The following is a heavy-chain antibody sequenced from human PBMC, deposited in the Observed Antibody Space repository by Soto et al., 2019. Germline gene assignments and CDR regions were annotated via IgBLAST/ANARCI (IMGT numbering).Heavy chain of an antibody. D-gene: IGHD2-15*01. CDR3: ARDCSGGSCYHWFDP. CDR2: IYYGGST. Sequence: SETLSLTCTVSGGSISSCYWSWIRQPPGKGLEWIGYIYYGGSTNYNPSLKSRVTISVDTSKNQFSLKLSSVTAADTAVYYCARDCSGGSCYHWFDPWGQGTLVTVSS. CDR1: GGSISSCY. J-gene: IGHJ5*02. V-gene: IGHV4-59*01.